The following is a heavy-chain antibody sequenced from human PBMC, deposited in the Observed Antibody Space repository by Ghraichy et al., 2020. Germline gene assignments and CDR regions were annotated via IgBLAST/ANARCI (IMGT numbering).Heavy chain of an antibody. CDR1: GFTFKTYA. D-gene: IGHD7-27*01. Sequence: GGSLRLSCAASGFTFKTYAMSWVRQAPGKGLEWVSEISSSGGSTYYADSVKGRFTISRDNSKNMVYLEMNSLRAGDSALYYCVKEAGDLYYYMDVWGRGTTVTVSS. CDR2: ISSSGGST. V-gene: IGHV3-23*01. CDR3: VKEAGDLYYYMDV. J-gene: IGHJ6*03.